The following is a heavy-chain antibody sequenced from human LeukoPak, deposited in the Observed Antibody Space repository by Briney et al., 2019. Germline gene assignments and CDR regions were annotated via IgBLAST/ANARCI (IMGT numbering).Heavy chain of an antibody. Sequence: PGGSLRLSCAASGFTFSDYYMSWIRQAPGKGLEWVSYISSSGSTIYYADSVKGRFTISRDNSKNTLYLQMNSLRAEDTAVYYCAKDPSRDYDILTGYYRPFDYWGQGTLVTVSS. J-gene: IGHJ4*02. D-gene: IGHD3-9*01. CDR1: GFTFSDYY. CDR2: ISSSGSTI. CDR3: AKDPSRDYDILTGYYRPFDY. V-gene: IGHV3-11*01.